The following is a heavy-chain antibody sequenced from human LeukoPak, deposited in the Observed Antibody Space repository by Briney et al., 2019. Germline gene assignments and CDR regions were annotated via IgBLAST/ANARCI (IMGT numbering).Heavy chain of an antibody. Sequence: GGSLRLPCAASGFTFSSHATSWVRQAPGKGLEWVSAISGSGGSTYYADSVKGRFTISRDNSKNTLYLQMNSLRAEDTAVYYCAKLGRLSYFYFDYWGQGTLVTVSS. CDR2: ISGSGGST. D-gene: IGHD2-8*01. CDR1: GFTFSSHA. J-gene: IGHJ4*02. CDR3: AKLGRLSYFYFDY. V-gene: IGHV3-23*01.